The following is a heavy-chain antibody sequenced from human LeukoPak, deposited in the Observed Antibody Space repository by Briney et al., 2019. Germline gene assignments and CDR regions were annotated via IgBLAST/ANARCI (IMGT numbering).Heavy chain of an antibody. CDR1: GFTFSSSG. V-gene: IGHV3-74*01. D-gene: IGHD3-10*01. J-gene: IGHJ4*02. Sequence: PGGSLRLSCAASGFTFSSSGMSWVRQAPGKGLVWVSRFLSDGSRTTYADSVKGRFTISGDNAKNTLYLQMNSLRAEDTAVYYCARVGDYGSGFDFWGQGTLVTVSS. CDR2: FLSDGSRT. CDR3: ARVGDYGSGFDF.